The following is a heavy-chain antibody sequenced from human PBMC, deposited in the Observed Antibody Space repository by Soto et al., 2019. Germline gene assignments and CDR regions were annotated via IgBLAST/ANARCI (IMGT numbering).Heavy chain of an antibody. D-gene: IGHD4-17*01. CDR1: GGSISSGGYS. Sequence: SETLSLTCAVSGGSISSGGYSWSWIRQPPGKGLEWIGYIYHSGSTYYNPSLKSRVTISVDRSKNQFSLNLSTATAADTAVYYCARLADYGDYDYWGQGTLVTVSS. V-gene: IGHV4-30-2*01. CDR2: IYHSGST. J-gene: IGHJ4*02. CDR3: ARLADYGDYDY.